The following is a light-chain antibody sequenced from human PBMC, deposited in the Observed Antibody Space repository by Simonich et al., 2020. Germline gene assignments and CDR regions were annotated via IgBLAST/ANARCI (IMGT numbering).Light chain of an antibody. CDR1: SSDVGGYNY. CDR3: SSYTSSSTLV. CDR2: DVS. Sequence: QSALTQPASVSGSPGQSITISCTGTSSDVGGYNYVSWYQQHPGKAPKLMIYDVSSRPSGVSHRFSGSQSGNTASLTISGLQAEDEADYYCSSYTSSSTLVFGGGTKLTVL. J-gene: IGLJ3*02. V-gene: IGLV2-14*03.